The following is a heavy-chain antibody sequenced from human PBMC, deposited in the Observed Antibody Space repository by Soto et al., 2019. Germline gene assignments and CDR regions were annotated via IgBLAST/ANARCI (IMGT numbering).Heavy chain of an antibody. CDR1: GGSISGYY. J-gene: IGHJ6*02. Sequence: SETLSLTCTVSGGSISGYYWSWIRQPPGKGLEWIGYIYYSGSTSYNPSLKSRLTISVDTSKNQFSLKLSSVTAADTAVYYCARYYDFWSGYYDPGYYYYGMDVWGQGTTVTVSS. CDR3: ARYYDFWSGYYDPGYYYYGMDV. CDR2: IYYSGST. D-gene: IGHD3-3*01. V-gene: IGHV4-59*01.